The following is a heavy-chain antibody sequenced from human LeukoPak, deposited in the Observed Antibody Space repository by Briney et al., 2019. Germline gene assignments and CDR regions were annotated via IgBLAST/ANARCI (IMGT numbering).Heavy chain of an antibody. CDR2: ISNTGTII. D-gene: IGHD1-26*01. CDR3: AKDGRTWVY. Sequence: NPGGSLRLSCAASGFTFSDQYIDWVRQAPGKGLEWVSIISNTGTIIYYADSVKGRFTISRDTAKNSLYLQMNSLRAEDTAVYYCAKDGRTWVYWGQGTLVTVSS. V-gene: IGHV3-11*01. CDR1: GFTFSDQY. J-gene: IGHJ4*02.